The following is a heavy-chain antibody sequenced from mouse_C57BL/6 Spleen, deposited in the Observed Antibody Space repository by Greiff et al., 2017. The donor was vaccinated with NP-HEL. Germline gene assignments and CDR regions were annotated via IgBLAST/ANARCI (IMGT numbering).Heavy chain of an antibody. CDR1: GYTFTSYW. J-gene: IGHJ2*01. CDR2: IDPSDSYT. D-gene: IGHD1-1*02. V-gene: IGHV1-59*01. Sequence: QVQLQQPGAELVRPGTSVNLSCKASGYTFTSYWMHWVKQRPGQGLEWIGVIDPSDSYTNYNQKFKGKATLTVDTSSSTAYMQLSSLTSEDSAVYYCARTSLLSDYWGQGTTLTVSS. CDR3: ARTSLLSDY.